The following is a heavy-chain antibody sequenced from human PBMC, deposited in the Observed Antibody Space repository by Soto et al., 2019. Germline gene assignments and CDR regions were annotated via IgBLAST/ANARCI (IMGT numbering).Heavy chain of an antibody. CDR2: SRNRVNSHTT. V-gene: IGHV3-72*01. D-gene: IGHD1-26*01. Sequence: EVQLVESGGGLVQPGGSLRLSCAASGFTFSDHYMDWVRQAPGKGLEWVARSRNRVNSHTTEYAASVKGRFTISRDESKSSLYLQMNSLKIEDTAVYYCTRGLLGGAPSYTFHGMDVWGQGTKVTLSS. CDR1: GFTFSDHY. CDR3: TRGLLGGAPSYTFHGMDV. J-gene: IGHJ6*01.